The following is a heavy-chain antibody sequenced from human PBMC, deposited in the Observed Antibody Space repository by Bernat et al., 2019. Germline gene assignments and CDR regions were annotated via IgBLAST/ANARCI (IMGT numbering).Heavy chain of an antibody. V-gene: IGHV3-30*02. Sequence: QVQLVESGGGVVQPGGSLRLSCAASGFTFSSYGMHWVRQAPGKGLEWVAFIRYDGSNKYYADSVKGRFTISRDNSKNTLYLQMNSLRAEDTAVYYCAKDFPMKLQLGYYYYYGMDVWAKGPRSPSP. J-gene: IGHJ6*02. CDR3: AKDFPMKLQLGYYYYYGMDV. CDR1: GFTFSSYG. CDR2: IRYDGSNK. D-gene: IGHD5-24*01.